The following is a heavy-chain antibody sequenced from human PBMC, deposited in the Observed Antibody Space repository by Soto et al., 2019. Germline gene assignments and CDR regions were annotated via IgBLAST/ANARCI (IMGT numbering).Heavy chain of an antibody. CDR3: ARYIVATIRGRRGANIDY. Sequence: QVQLRESGPGLVKPSQTLSLTCTVSGGSISSGDYYWSWIRQPPGKGLEWIGYIYYSGSTYYNPSLKSRVTISVDTSKNQFSLKLSSVTAADTAVYYCARYIVATIRGRRGANIDYWGQGTLVTVSS. CDR1: GGSISSGDYY. V-gene: IGHV4-30-4*01. CDR2: IYYSGST. D-gene: IGHD5-12*01. J-gene: IGHJ4*02.